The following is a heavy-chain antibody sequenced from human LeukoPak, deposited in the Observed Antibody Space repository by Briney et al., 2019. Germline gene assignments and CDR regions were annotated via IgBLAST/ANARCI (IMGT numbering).Heavy chain of an antibody. CDR1: GFTLSSYG. D-gene: IGHD1-7*01. J-gene: IGHJ4*02. Sequence: GGSLRLSCAASGFTLSSYGMHWVRQAPGKGLEWVAVIWYDGSNKYYADSVKGRFTISRDNSKNTLYLQMNSLRAEDTAVYYCARDLTGTNYYFDYWGQGTLVTVSS. V-gene: IGHV3-33*01. CDR2: IWYDGSNK. CDR3: ARDLTGTNYYFDY.